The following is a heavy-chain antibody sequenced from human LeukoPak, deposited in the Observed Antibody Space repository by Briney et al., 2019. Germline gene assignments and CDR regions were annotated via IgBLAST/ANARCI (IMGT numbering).Heavy chain of an antibody. Sequence: ASVKVSCKASGYTFTGYYMHWVGQAPGQGLEWMGWINPNSGGTNYAQKFQGRFTITRDTSISTAYMELNKLRSDVTAENYCARGVATYYYDSSGTLLDYWGQGTLVTFSS. CDR3: ARGVATYYYDSSGTLLDY. J-gene: IGHJ4*02. CDR1: GYTFTGYY. V-gene: IGHV1-2*02. D-gene: IGHD3-22*01. CDR2: INPNSGGT.